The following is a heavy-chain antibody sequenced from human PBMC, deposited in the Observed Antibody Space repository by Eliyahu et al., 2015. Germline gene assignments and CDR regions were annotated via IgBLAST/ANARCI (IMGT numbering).Heavy chain of an antibody. CDR1: GYRFTNYW. CDR2: IYPGDSDT. Sequence: VQLVQSGAEVKXXGESLXXSCXGSGYRFTNYWIGWVRQMPGKGLEWMGIIYPGDSDTRYSPSFQGQVTISADKSINTAYLQWSSLKASDTAIYYCARHDTGDYWGQGTLVTVSS. V-gene: IGHV5-51*01. D-gene: IGHD3-10*01. CDR3: ARHDTGDY. J-gene: IGHJ4*02.